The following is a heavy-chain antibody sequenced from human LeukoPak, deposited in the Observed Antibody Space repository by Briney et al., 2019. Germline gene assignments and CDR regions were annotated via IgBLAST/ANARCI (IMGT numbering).Heavy chain of an antibody. CDR3: ARDRKRAARLGGLDY. CDR2: IHSGSRDT. CDR1: GFTFSSYD. D-gene: IGHD6-6*01. J-gene: IGHJ4*02. Sequence: GGSLRLSCSASGFTFSSYDMNWVRQAPGKGLEWLSYIHSGSRDTYDADSVKGRSTISRDNAKNSLYLQVDSLRDEDTAVYYCARDRKRAARLGGLDYWGQGTLVTVSS. V-gene: IGHV3-48*02.